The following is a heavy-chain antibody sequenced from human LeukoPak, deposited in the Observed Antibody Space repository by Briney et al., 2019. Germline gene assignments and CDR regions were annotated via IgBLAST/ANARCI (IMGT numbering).Heavy chain of an antibody. J-gene: IGHJ4*02. D-gene: IGHD6-19*01. CDR1: GFTVSTNY. V-gene: IGHV3-53*01. CDR3: ATRYSSGWPTLDC. Sequence: PGGSLRLSCAASGFTVSTNYMSWVRQAPGKGLEWVSVIYSGGSTDYADSVKGRLTTSRENSKNPLFLQMNSLRAEDTAVYYCATRYSSGWPTLDCWGQGTLVTVSS. CDR2: IYSGGST.